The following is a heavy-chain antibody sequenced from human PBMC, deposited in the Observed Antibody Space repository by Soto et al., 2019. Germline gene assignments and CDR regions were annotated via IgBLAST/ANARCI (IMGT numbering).Heavy chain of an antibody. Sequence: SLKISCAASGFTFEDYGMQWVRQAPGKGLEWVSAISWNSDIIDYVDSVRGRFTTSRDNAKNSLYLQMNSLRGEDTALYYCVRAAVTTPKGWVNYFDNWGQGTLVTVSS. CDR3: VRAAVTTPKGWVNYFDN. D-gene: IGHD1-1*01. CDR2: ISWNSDII. V-gene: IGHV3-9*01. CDR1: GFTFEDYG. J-gene: IGHJ4*02.